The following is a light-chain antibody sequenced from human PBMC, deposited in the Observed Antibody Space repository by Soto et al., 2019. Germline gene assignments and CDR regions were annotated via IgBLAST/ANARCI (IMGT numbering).Light chain of an antibody. CDR1: QSIGTW. J-gene: IGKJ1*01. V-gene: IGKV1-5*01. Sequence: DIHMTQSPSTLSASIGDRVTITCRASQSIGTWLAWYQQKPGKAPKSLIYDACNLESGVPSRFSASGSGTEFSLTISSLQPDDFATYYCQQYKNYSPWTFGQGTKVDIK. CDR3: QQYKNYSPWT. CDR2: DAC.